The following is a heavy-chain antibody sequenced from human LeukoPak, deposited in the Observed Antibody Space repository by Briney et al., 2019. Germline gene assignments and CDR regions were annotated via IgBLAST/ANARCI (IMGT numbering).Heavy chain of an antibody. D-gene: IGHD2-15*01. CDR3: ARVGCSGGSCFDMDV. V-gene: IGHV4-30-2*01. CDR1: GGSISSGGYY. CDR2: IYHSGST. Sequence: SETLSLTCTVSGGSISSGGYYWSWIRQPPGKGLEWIGYIYHSGSTYYNPSLKSRVTMSVDTSKNQFSLKLSSVTAADTAVYYCARVGCSGGSCFDMDVWGKGTTVTVSS. J-gene: IGHJ6*03.